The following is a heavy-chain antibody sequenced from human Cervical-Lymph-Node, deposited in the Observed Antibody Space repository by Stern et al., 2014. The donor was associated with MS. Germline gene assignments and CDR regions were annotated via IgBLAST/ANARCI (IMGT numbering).Heavy chain of an antibody. CDR1: GDTSNTDA. J-gene: IGHJ6*02. CDR3: ARGASSAAWYKHAVDV. D-gene: IGHD1-14*01. V-gene: IGHV1-69*01. CDR2: IIPVFGTP. Sequence: VQLVESWAEVQKPGSSVKVSCKASGDTSNTDAIHWVRQAPGQGLEWMGGIIPVFGTPVYAQRFKGRVSIAADESTATDYMELSSLRSDDTAVYYCARGASSAAWYKHAVDVWGQGTTVTVSS.